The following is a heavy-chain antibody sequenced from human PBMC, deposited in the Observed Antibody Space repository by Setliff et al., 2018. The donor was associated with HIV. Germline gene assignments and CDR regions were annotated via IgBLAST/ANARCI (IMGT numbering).Heavy chain of an antibody. V-gene: IGHV4-39*07. J-gene: IGHJ3*02. CDR1: GGSISSSSYY. D-gene: IGHD3-3*01. CDR2: IYYSGDS. Sequence: SETLSLTCTVSGGSISSSSYYWDWIRQPPGKGLEWIATIYYSGDSHYNPSLKSRVTISVDTSKNQFSLKLNSVTAADTAVYYCARSKTFYDFWGGYYTHGAFKIWGLGTMVTVSS. CDR3: ARSKTFYDFWGGYYTHGAFKI.